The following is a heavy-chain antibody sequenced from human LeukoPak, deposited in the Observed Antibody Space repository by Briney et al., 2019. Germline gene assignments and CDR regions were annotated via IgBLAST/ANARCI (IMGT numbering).Heavy chain of an antibody. D-gene: IGHD6-6*01. J-gene: IGHJ5*02. V-gene: IGHV4-59*08. Sequence: PSETLSLTCTVSGGSLSSDYWTRIRQPPGKGLEWIGYIYYSGSTNYNPSLRSRVTISVDTSKNQFSLKLTSVTAADTAVYYCARRRSGSSSEFDPWGQGTLVTVSS. CDR3: ARRRSGSSSEFDP. CDR2: IYYSGST. CDR1: GGSLSSDY.